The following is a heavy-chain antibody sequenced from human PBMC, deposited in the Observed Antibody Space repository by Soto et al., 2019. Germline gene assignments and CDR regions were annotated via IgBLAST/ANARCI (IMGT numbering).Heavy chain of an antibody. V-gene: IGHV3-7*01. CDR3: ARDFKDIVVVVAATPYHYFDY. J-gene: IGHJ4*02. CDR2: IKQDGSEK. Sequence: GGSLRLSCAASGFTFSSYWMSWVRQAPGKGLEWVANIKQDGSEKYYVDSVKGRFTISRDNAKNSLYLQMNSLRAEDTAVYYCARDFKDIVVVVAATPYHYFDYWGQGTLVTVSS. D-gene: IGHD2-15*01. CDR1: GFTFSSYW.